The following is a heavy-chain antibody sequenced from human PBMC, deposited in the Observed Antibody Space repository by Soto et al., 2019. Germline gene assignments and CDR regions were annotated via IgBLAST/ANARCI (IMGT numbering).Heavy chain of an antibody. CDR2: IYYSGST. CDR1: GGSISSYY. CDR3: ARARGGSSWYRY. J-gene: IGHJ4*02. V-gene: IGHV4-59*01. Sequence: SETLSLTCTVSGGSISSYYWSWIRQPPGKGLEWIGYIYYSGSTNYNPSLKSRVTISVDTSKNQFSLKLSSVTAADTAVYYCARARGGSSWYRYWGQGTLVTVSS. D-gene: IGHD6-13*01.